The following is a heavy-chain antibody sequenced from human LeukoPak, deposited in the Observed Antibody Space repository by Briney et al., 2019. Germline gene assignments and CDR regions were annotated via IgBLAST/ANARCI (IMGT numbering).Heavy chain of an antibody. CDR3: ARINSHSDNYYYPWFDH. Sequence: SETLSLTCSVSAYSVSSGFYWGWIRQPPGKGLEWIGTIYHSGSTYYNPSLNSRVTISVDTSKNQFSLKLSSVTAADTALYYCARINSHSDNYYYPWFDHWGQGILVTVSS. CDR1: AYSVSSGFY. J-gene: IGHJ5*02. V-gene: IGHV4-38-2*02. D-gene: IGHD3-22*01. CDR2: IYHSGST.